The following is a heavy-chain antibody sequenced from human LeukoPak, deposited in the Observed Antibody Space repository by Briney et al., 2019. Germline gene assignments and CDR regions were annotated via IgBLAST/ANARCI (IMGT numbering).Heavy chain of an antibody. CDR1: GFTFSSYS. D-gene: IGHD5-18*01. J-gene: IGHJ3*02. V-gene: IGHV3-21*01. CDR2: ISSSSYI. Sequence: PGGSLRLSCAASGFTFSSYSMNWVRQAPGKGLEWVSSISSSSYIYYADSVKGRFTISRDNAKNSLYLQMNSLRAEDTAVYYCARDESGVQLWFDAFDIWGQGTMVTVSS. CDR3: ARDESGVQLWFDAFDI.